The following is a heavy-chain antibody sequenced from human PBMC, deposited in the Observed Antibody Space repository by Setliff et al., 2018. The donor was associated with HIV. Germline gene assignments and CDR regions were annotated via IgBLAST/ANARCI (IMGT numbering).Heavy chain of an antibody. D-gene: IGHD2-2*01. J-gene: IGHJ4*02. V-gene: IGHV3-53*01. Sequence: GGSLRLSCAASRFTFSSYSMSWIRQAPGKGPEWVSLIYSGGGTYYADSVKGRFTISRDNSKNTLYLQMNSLRAEDTAVYYCAKDRGEVPTAFFDYWGQGTLVTVSS. CDR2: IYSGGGT. CDR1: RFTFSSYS. CDR3: AKDRGEVPTAFFDY.